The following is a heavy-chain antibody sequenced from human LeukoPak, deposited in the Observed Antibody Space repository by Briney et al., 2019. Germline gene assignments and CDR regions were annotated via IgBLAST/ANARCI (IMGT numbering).Heavy chain of an antibody. V-gene: IGHV3-48*01. CDR2: ISSSSSTI. J-gene: IGHJ1*01. Sequence: GGPLRLSCAASGFTFRSYSMNWVRQAPGKGLEGVSYISSSSSTIYYADSVEGRFSISRDNAKNSLYLQMNSLGAEDTAVYYCARDASRDPLVEYFQHWGQGTLLTLSS. CDR3: ARDASRDPLVEYFQH. CDR1: GFTFRSYS. D-gene: IGHD2-21*02.